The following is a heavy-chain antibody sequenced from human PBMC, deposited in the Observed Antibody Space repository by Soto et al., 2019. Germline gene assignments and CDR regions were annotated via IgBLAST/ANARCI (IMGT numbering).Heavy chain of an antibody. J-gene: IGHJ4*02. CDR2: INTGVDGT. D-gene: IGHD2-21*02. V-gene: IGHV1-3*04. CDR3: ASEVQGVTSFVY. Sequence: QVQLIQSGPQMIQPGASVRVSCKASGFTAHSFGFHWVSQAPGPGPEWLGWINTGVDGTIYSQRFQDRVRVTRDTSANTAYLEVNSLTSEDTAVYYCASEVQGVTSFVYWGQGTLVTVSS. CDR1: GFTAHSFG.